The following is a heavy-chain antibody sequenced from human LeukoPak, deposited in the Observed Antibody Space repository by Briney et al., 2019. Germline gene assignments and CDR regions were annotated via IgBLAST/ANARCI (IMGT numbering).Heavy chain of an antibody. CDR2: INPNSGGT. CDR1: GYTFTGYY. D-gene: IGHD2-2*02. V-gene: IGHV1-2*02. Sequence: ASVKVSCKASGYTFTGYYMHWVRQAPGQGLEWMGWINPNSGGTNYAQKFQGRVTMTRDTSISTAYMELSRLRSDDTAVYYCARESLYCSSTSCYSRYFDYWGQGTLVTVSS. CDR3: ARESLYCSSTSCYSRYFDY. J-gene: IGHJ4*02.